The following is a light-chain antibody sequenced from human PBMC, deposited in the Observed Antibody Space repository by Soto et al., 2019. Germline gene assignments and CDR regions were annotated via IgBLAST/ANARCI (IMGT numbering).Light chain of an antibody. CDR2: DAS. Sequence: DIQMTQSPSSLSASVGDRVTITCQASDDISNYLNWYQQKPGKAPKDLIYDASHLESGVPSRFSGGGYGTEFTFAISSLQAEDIATYYCHQYANLPLTFGPGTKVDIK. CDR3: HQYANLPLT. CDR1: DDISNY. V-gene: IGKV1-33*01. J-gene: IGKJ3*01.